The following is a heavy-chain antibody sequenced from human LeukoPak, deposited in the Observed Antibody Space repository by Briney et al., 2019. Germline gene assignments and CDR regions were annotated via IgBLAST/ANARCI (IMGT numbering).Heavy chain of an antibody. Sequence: GGSLRLSCAASGFTVSSNYMTWVRQAPGKGLEWVSVFYSGGNTYYADSVKGRFTISRDTSKNTVDLQMNSLRSEDAAVYYCATERAITMIVVVHDAFDIWGQGTMVTVSS. CDR2: FYSGGNT. CDR3: ATERAITMIVVVHDAFDI. V-gene: IGHV3-53*01. CDR1: GFTVSSNY. D-gene: IGHD3-22*01. J-gene: IGHJ3*02.